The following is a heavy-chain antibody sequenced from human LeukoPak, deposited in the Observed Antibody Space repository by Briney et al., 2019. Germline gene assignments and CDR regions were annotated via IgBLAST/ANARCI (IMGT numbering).Heavy chain of an antibody. CDR2: ISRNSGSI. CDR3: AKDDSDTVPDAFDY. J-gene: IGHJ3*01. CDR1: GFTFDNYA. V-gene: IGHV3-9*01. Sequence: PGGSLRLSCAASGFTFDNYAMHWVRQPPGKGLEWVSCISRNSGSICYADSVKGRFTISRDNAKNSLYLQMNSLRAEDTAVYYCAKDDSDTVPDAFDYWGQGTMVTVSS. D-gene: IGHD4-17*01.